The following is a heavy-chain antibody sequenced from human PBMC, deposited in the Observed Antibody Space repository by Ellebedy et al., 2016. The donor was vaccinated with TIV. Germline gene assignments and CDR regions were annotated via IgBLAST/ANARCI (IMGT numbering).Heavy chain of an antibody. CDR3: ASRGRGVYNYYYGMDV. V-gene: IGHV1-69*13. Sequence: ASVQVSCXASGGTFINSAISWVRQAPGQGLEWMGGIIPIFRTSNNAQKFQGRVTITADESTSTAYMELSSLRSEDTAVYYCASRGRGVYNYYYGMDVWGQGTTVTVSS. CDR1: GGTFINSA. CDR2: IIPIFRTS. J-gene: IGHJ6*02. D-gene: IGHD3-10*01.